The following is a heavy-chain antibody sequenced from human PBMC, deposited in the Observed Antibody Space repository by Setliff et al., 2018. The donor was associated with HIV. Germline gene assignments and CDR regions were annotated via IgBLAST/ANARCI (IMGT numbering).Heavy chain of an antibody. V-gene: IGHV6-1*01. CDR2: TYYRSKWYN. CDR3: VRENDLLDAFDI. CDR1: GDSVSSNSGS. Sequence: PSQTLSLTCVISGDSVSSNSGSWNWIRQSPSRGLEWLGRTYYRSKWYNQYAVSLKSRISINPDTSKNQFSLQLNSVTPEDTAVYHCVRENDLLDAFDIWGQGTMVTVSS. J-gene: IGHJ3*02. D-gene: IGHD1-1*01.